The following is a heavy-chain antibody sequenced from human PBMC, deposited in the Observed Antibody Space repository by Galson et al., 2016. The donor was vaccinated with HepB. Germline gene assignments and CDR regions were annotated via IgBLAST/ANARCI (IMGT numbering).Heavy chain of an antibody. D-gene: IGHD3-10*01. Sequence: SLRLSCAGSGFTFGVYGMSWVRQAPGKGLEWVSGVNWNGDESGYADSVKGRFTISRDNAKNSLYLQMNSLRAEDTAFYYCARLPYGSGSYEWGQGTLVTVSS. J-gene: IGHJ4*02. CDR1: GFTFGVYG. V-gene: IGHV3-20*04. CDR3: ARLPYGSGSYE. CDR2: VNWNGDES.